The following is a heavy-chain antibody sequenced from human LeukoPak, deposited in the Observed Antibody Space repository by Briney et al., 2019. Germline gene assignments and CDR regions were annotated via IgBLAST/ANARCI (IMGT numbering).Heavy chain of an antibody. V-gene: IGHV1-18*01. CDR3: TRLGSIDAFDI. J-gene: IGHJ3*02. CDR2: ISTYNGNT. Sequence: ASVKVSCKTSGYSFTSYDINWVRQAPGQGLEWMGWISTYNGNTNSAQKFQGRVTMTTDTSTTTAYMELRSLRSDDTAVYYCTRLGSIDAFDIWGQGTMVTASA. CDR1: GYSFTSYD.